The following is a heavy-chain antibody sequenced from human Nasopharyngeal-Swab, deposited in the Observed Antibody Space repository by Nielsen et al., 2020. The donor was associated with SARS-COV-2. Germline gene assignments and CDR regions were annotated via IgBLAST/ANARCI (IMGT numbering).Heavy chain of an antibody. V-gene: IGHV5-10-1*01. D-gene: IGHD6-19*01. Sequence: GESLKISCQGSGSSFTSYWIGWGRQMPGKGLEWMGRIDPSDSYTNYSPSFQGHVTISADKSISTAYLQWSSLKASDTAMYYCARPSSGWYGAFDIWGQGTRVTVSS. J-gene: IGHJ3*02. CDR2: IDPSDSYT. CDR1: GSSFTSYW. CDR3: ARPSSGWYGAFDI.